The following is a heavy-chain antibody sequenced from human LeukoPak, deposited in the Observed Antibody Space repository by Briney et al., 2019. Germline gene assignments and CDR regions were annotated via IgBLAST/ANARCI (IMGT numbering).Heavy chain of an antibody. J-gene: IGHJ4*02. CDR1: GFTFSSFA. CDR3: AKDPGAHDKHFDH. V-gene: IGHV3-30*02. CDR2: IWYDGSNK. D-gene: IGHD3-10*01. Sequence: GGSLRLSCAASGFTFSSFAMHWVRQAPGKGLEWVAYIWYDGSNKSYADSVKGRFTISRDSSKNTLYLQMNSLRAEDTAVYYCAKDPGAHDKHFDHWGQGTLVTVSS.